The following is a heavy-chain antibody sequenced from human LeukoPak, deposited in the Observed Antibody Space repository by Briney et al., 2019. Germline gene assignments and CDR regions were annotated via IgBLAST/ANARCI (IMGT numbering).Heavy chain of an antibody. Sequence: SETLSLTCTDSGGSISSYYWSWIRQPPGKGLEWIGYIYYSGSTNYNPSLKSRVTISVDTSKNQFSLKLSSVTAADTAVYYCARDCGSSSWYYYYYMDVWGKGTTVTISS. V-gene: IGHV4-59*01. CDR3: ARDCGSSSWYYYYYMDV. D-gene: IGHD6-13*01. CDR2: IYYSGST. J-gene: IGHJ6*03. CDR1: GGSISSYY.